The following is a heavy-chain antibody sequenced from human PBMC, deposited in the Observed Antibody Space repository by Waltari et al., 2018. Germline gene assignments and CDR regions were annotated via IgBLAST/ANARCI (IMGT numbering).Heavy chain of an antibody. Sequence: QVQLVQSGAEVKKPGSSVKVSCKASGGTFSSYAISWVRQAPGQGLEWMGGIIPILGTANYAQKVHGRVTITTDESTSTAYMEMSSLRSEDTAVYYCALYGSSLYYYYYMDVWGKGTTVTVSS. D-gene: IGHD6-6*01. CDR2: IIPILGTA. CDR3: ALYGSSLYYYYYMDV. V-gene: IGHV1-69*05. J-gene: IGHJ6*03. CDR1: GGTFSSYA.